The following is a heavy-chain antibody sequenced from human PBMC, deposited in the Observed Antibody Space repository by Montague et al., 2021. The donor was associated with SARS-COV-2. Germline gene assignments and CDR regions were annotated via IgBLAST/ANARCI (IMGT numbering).Heavy chain of an antibody. D-gene: IGHD3-16*01. CDR2: NGYS. J-gene: IGHJ4*02. CDR1: GGFINDNYH. Sequence: SETLSLTRTVTGGFINDNYHWSWMRQSPGKGLEWIGLNGYSDFSPSLWGRVTISVYPYRNQFSLKLTSVTAADTAVYYCAAYSVGLGGRGYWGQGTLVTVSS. CDR3: AAYSVGLGGRGY. V-gene: IGHV4-4*07.